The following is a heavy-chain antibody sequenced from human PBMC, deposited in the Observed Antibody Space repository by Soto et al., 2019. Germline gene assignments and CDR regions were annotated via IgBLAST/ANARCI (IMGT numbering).Heavy chain of an antibody. CDR1: GYTFTSYH. J-gene: IGHJ6*02. V-gene: IGHV1-46*01. Sequence: ASVKVSCKASGYTFTSYHLHWVRQAPGHGLEWMGLINPSGGYTNYAQKFQGRVTMTRDTSTSTVYVELSSLRSEDTAVYYCARGCGRAKCYSGMDVWGQGTTVTVSS. CDR2: INPSGGYT. CDR3: ARGCGRAKCYSGMDV. D-gene: IGHD1-26*01.